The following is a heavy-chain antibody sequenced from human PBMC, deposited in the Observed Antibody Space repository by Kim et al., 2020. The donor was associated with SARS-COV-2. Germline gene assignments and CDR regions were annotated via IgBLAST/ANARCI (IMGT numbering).Heavy chain of an antibody. J-gene: IGHJ4*02. V-gene: IGHV3-30*04. CDR1: GFTFSSYA. CDR3: ARPNSGSYFGYFEY. CDR2: ISYDGSNK. D-gene: IGHD1-26*01. Sequence: GGSLRLSCAASGFTFSSYAMHWVRQAPGKGLEWVAVISYDGSNKYYADSVKGRFTISRDNSKNTLYLQMNSLRAEDTAVYYCARPNSGSYFGYFEYWGQGTLVTVSS.